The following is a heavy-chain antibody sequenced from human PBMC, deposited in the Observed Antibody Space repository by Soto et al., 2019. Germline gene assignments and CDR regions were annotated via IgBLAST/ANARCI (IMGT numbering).Heavy chain of an antibody. Sequence: QVQLVQSGAEVKKSGSSVKVSCEASGGTFTTYAFTWVRRAPGQGLEWMGLIVPISDTTRYAQQFQVRLTITADKSTATGYMELDSLRSDDTAIYYCATVEDILVGPPSVRPQLSFRTGMDVWGQGTTVTVSS. V-gene: IGHV1-69*06. CDR1: GGTFTTYA. CDR2: IVPISDTT. J-gene: IGHJ6*02. CDR3: ATVEDILVGPPSVRPQLSFRTGMDV. D-gene: IGHD2-15*01.